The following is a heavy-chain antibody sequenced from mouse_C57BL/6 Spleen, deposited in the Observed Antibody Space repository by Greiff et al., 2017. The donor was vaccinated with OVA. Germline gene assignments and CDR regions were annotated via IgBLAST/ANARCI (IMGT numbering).Heavy chain of an antibody. D-gene: IGHD2-5*01. J-gene: IGHJ4*01. V-gene: IGHV1-61*01. CDR2: IYPSDSET. CDR3: ARGTAYYSNYEAMDY. Sequence: QVQLKQPGAELVRPGSSVKLSCKASGYTFTSSWMDWVKQRPGQGLEWIGNIYPSDSETHYNQKFKDKATLTVDKSASTAYMQLSSLTSEDSAVYYGARGTAYYSNYEAMDYWGQGTSVTVSS. CDR1: GYTFTSSW.